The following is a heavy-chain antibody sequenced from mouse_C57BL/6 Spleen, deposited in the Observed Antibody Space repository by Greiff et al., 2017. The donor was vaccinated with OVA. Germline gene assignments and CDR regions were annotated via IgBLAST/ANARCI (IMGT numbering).Heavy chain of an antibody. Sequence: EVKLVESGGGLVQPGGSLSLSCAASGFTFTDYYMSWVRQPPGKALEWLGFIRNKANGYTTEYSASVKGRFTISRDNSQSILYLQMNALRAEDSATYYCARSAYYGNYYLDYGGKGTTLTVSS. CDR3: ARSAYYGNYYLDY. CDR2: IRNKANGYTT. D-gene: IGHD2-10*01. CDR1: GFTFTDYY. J-gene: IGHJ2*01. V-gene: IGHV7-3*01.